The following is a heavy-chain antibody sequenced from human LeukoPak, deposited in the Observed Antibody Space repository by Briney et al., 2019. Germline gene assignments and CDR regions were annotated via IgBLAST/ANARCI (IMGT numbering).Heavy chain of an antibody. CDR1: GGTFSSYA. CDR3: VTGDRYFDL. CDR2: IIPIFGTA. D-gene: IGHD7-27*01. Sequence: VASVKVSCKASGGTFSSYAISWVRQAPGQGLEWMGGIIPIFGTANYAQKFQGRVTITADESTSTAYMDLSSLRSEDTAVYYCVTGDRYFDLWGRGTLVTVSS. V-gene: IGHV1-69*13. J-gene: IGHJ2*01.